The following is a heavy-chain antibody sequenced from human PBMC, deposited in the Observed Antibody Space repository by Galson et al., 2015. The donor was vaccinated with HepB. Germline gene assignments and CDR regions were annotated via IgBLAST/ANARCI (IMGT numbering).Heavy chain of an antibody. CDR2: IWYDGSEK. CDR3: ARGESDKDSEPPDD. D-gene: IGHD1-26*01. V-gene: IGHV3-33*01. J-gene: IGHJ4*02. Sequence: SLRLSCAASGLAFHNYAMHWVRQAPGKGLEWMAVIWYDGSEKYYADSVKRRFTISRDNSKNIPFLDMNSLRVEDTAIYYCARGESDKDSEPPDDWGQGTLVTVSS. CDR1: GLAFHNYA.